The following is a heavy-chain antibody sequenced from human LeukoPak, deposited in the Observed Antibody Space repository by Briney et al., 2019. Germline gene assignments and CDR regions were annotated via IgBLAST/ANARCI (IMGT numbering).Heavy chain of an antibody. D-gene: IGHD2-15*01. CDR2: IWNDGRNK. CDR1: GFSFSNYG. Sequence: GGSLRLSCVASGFSFSNYGMHWVRQAPGKGLEWVAVIWNDGRNKYYADFVKGRFTISRDNSKKTLYLEMNSLRVEDTAVYYCAREDVLLYYYYGMDVWGQGTTVTVSS. J-gene: IGHJ6*02. V-gene: IGHV3-33*01. CDR3: AREDVLLYYYYGMDV.